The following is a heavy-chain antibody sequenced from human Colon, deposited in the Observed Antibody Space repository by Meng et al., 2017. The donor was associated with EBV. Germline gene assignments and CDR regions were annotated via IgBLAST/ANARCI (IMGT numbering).Heavy chain of an antibody. CDR3: ARVGAYCGGDCYHPR. CDR1: GGSPRSRNW. Sequence: QLQLQESGPGLLKPPGTLSLTCAVSGGSPRSRNWWSWVRQPPGKGLEWIGESYHSGSTNYNPSLKSRVTISVDESKNQFSLRLSSVTAADTAVYYCARVGAYCGGDCYHPRWGQGTLVTVSS. V-gene: IGHV4-4*03. CDR2: SYHSGST. D-gene: IGHD2-21*02. J-gene: IGHJ4*02.